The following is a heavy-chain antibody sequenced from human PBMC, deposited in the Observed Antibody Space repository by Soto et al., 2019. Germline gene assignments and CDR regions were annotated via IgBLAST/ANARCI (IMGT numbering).Heavy chain of an antibody. CDR3: ATIIIPAATNFY. V-gene: IGHV3-23*01. CDR1: GITFTAYA. Sequence: EVQLLESGGGLVQPGGSLRLSCPASGITFTAYAMSWVRQAPGKGLEWVSSISGSGGSTYYADSVKGRLTISRDNSKNTLYLQMNSLRAEDTAVYYCATIIIPAATNFYWGQGTLVTVSS. J-gene: IGHJ4*02. CDR2: ISGSGGST. D-gene: IGHD2-2*01.